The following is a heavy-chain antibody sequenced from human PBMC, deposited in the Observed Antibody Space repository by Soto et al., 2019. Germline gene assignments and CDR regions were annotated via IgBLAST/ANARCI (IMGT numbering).Heavy chain of an antibody. J-gene: IGHJ6*02. CDR2: ISGSGGGT. CDR3: AKDLAYLGGMDV. V-gene: IGHV3-23*01. CDR1: GFTFKSYT. D-gene: IGHD7-27*01. Sequence: EVQLLESGGGLVQPGGSLRLSCAASGFTFKSYTMTWVRQAPGKGLEWVSAISGSGGGTFYADSVKGRFTVSRDNSKNTLYLQMNSLRAEDTAVYYCAKDLAYLGGMDVWGQGTTVTVSS.